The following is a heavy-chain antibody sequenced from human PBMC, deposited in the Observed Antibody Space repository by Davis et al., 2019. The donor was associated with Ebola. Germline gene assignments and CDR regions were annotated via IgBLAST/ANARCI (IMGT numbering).Heavy chain of an antibody. CDR3: ARIAAAEGMDV. D-gene: IGHD6-13*01. CDR2: ISSSSSYT. V-gene: IGHV3-11*06. Sequence: GESLKISCAASGFTFNDYYMSWIRQAPGKGLEWVSYISSSSSYTNYADSVKGRFTISRDNAKNSLYLQMNSLRAEDTAVYYCARIAAAEGMDVWGQGTTVTVSS. CDR1: GFTFNDYY. J-gene: IGHJ6*02.